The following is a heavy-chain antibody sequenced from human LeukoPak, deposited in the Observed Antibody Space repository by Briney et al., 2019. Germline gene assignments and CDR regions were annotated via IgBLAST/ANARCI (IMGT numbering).Heavy chain of an antibody. CDR2: IYTSGST. V-gene: IGHV4-61*02. Sequence: KPSETLSLTCTVSGGSISRGSYYWSWIRQPAGKGLEWIGRIYTSGSTNYNPSLKSRVTISVDTSKNQFSLKLSSVTAADTAVYYCARVNRFLEWSNDYWGQGTLVTVSS. D-gene: IGHD3-3*01. J-gene: IGHJ4*02. CDR3: ARVNRFLEWSNDY. CDR1: GGSISRGSYY.